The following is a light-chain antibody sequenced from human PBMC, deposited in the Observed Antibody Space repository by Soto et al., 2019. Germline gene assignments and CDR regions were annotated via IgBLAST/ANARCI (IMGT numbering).Light chain of an antibody. J-gene: IGLJ3*02. CDR1: SGDVGGYNF. V-gene: IGLV2-11*01. CDR2: DVS. CDR3: YSYGGSYTWV. Sequence: QSALTQPRSVSGSPGQSVTISCTGTSGDVGGYNFVSWYQQHPGKAPTLMIFDVSQRPSGVPDRFSGSKSGNTASLTISGLQADDEAGYYCYSYGGSYTWVFGGGTKLTAL.